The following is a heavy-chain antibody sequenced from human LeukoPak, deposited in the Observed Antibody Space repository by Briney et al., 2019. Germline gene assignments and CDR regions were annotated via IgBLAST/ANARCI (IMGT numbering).Heavy chain of an antibody. CDR2: IKQDGSEK. V-gene: IGHV3-7*01. D-gene: IGHD3-10*01. CDR1: GFTFSSYW. CDR3: AREPYYYGSGSDLRPFDP. J-gene: IGHJ5*02. Sequence: GGSLRLSCAASGFTFSSYWMSWVRQAPGKGLERVANIKQDGSEKYYVDSVKGRFTISRDSAKNSLYLQMNSLRAEDTAVYYCAREPYYYGSGSDLRPFDPWGQGTLVTVSS.